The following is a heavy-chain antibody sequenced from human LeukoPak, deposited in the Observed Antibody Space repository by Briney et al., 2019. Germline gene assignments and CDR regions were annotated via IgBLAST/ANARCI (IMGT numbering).Heavy chain of an antibody. CDR1: GGSISSSSYY. Sequence: NPSETLSLTCTVSGGSISSSSYYWGWIRQPPGKGLEWIGSIYYSGSTYYNPSLKSRVTMSVDTSKNQFSLKLSSVTAADTAVYYCARDADSSGYYVLSYWGQGTLVTVSS. V-gene: IGHV4-39*07. J-gene: IGHJ4*02. CDR2: IYYSGST. D-gene: IGHD3-22*01. CDR3: ARDADSSGYYVLSY.